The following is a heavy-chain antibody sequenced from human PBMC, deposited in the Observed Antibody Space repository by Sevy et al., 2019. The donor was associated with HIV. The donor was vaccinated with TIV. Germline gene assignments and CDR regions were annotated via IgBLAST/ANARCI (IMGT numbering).Heavy chain of an antibody. D-gene: IGHD3-3*01. CDR3: ARTHYDFWSGYYTDY. CDR2: IYPGDSDT. Sequence: GESLKISCKGSGYSFTSYWIGWVRQMPGKGLEWMGIIYPGDSDTRYSPSFQGQVTISADKSISTAYLQWSSLKASDTAMYYCARTHYDFWSGYYTDYWGQGTLVTVSS. V-gene: IGHV5-51*01. J-gene: IGHJ4*02. CDR1: GYSFTSYW.